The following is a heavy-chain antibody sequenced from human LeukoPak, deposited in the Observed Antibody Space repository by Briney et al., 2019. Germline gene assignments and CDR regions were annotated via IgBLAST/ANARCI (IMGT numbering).Heavy chain of an antibody. D-gene: IGHD2-2*02. V-gene: IGHV4-59*01. CDR2: IYYSGST. J-gene: IGHJ6*03. Sequence: PSETLSLTCTVSGVSISSYYWSWIRQPPGKGLEWISYIYYSGSTNYNPSLKSRVTISVGTSKTQFSLKLSSVTAADTAVYYCAREARGYRDYYMDVWGKGATVTVSS. CDR3: AREARGYRDYYMDV. CDR1: GVSISSYY.